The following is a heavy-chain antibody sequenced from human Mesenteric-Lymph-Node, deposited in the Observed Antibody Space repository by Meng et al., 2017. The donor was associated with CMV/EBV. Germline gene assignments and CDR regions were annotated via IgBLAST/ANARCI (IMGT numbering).Heavy chain of an antibody. J-gene: IGHJ6*02. CDR1: GFTFSSCA. D-gene: IGHD3-16*01. Sequence: GESLKISCAASGFTFSSCAMSWVRQAPGKGLEWVSAISGSGTNTYYADSVKGRFTISRDNSKNTLYLHMNSLRADDTAVYYCAKNWDSYYGLDVWGQGTTVTVSS. V-gene: IGHV3-23*01. CDR2: ISGSGTNT. CDR3: AKNWDSYYGLDV.